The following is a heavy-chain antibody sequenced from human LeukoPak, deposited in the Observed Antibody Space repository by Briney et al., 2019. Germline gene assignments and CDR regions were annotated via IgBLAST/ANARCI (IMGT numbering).Heavy chain of an antibody. CDR3: ARELRVDYFDY. CDR1: GFTFRNEE. Sequence: PGGSLRLSCVVSGFTFRNEEMNWVRQAPGKGLEWIAYISNTGSPIHYRDSVKGRFTISRDNAQSSLFLQMNSLRPDDTAIYYCARELRVDYFDYWGQGTLVTVSS. J-gene: IGHJ4*02. D-gene: IGHD5-12*01. V-gene: IGHV3-48*03. CDR2: ISNTGSPI.